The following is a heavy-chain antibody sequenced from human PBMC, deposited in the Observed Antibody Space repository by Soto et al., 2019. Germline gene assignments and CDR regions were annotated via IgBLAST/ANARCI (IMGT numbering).Heavy chain of an antibody. J-gene: IGHJ6*02. CDR3: ARGLRTGNYGMDV. CDR2: IIPMFETV. V-gene: IGHV1-69*01. CDR1: GGTFNNYA. D-gene: IGHD2-15*01. Sequence: QEQLLQSGAEVRKPGSSVKVSCKASGGTFNNYAVSWVRQAPGQGIEWMGGIIPMFETVNYAQRFQGRLTHAADESTSTAYMELTSLTSADAAIYFCARGLRTGNYGMDVWGQGTTVTVSS.